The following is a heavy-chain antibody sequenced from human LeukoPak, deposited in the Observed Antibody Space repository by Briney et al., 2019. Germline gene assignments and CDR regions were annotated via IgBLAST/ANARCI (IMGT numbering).Heavy chain of an antibody. Sequence: SETLSHTCTVSGGSISSYYWIWIRQPPGKGLEWIGYIYYSGSTSYNPSLKSRVTISVDTSKNQFSLKLSSVTAADTAVYYCARDLLARDYDSSGGAFDIWGQGTMVTVSS. J-gene: IGHJ3*02. CDR2: IYYSGST. D-gene: IGHD3-22*01. CDR3: ARDLLARDYDSSGGAFDI. V-gene: IGHV4-59*12. CDR1: GGSISSYY.